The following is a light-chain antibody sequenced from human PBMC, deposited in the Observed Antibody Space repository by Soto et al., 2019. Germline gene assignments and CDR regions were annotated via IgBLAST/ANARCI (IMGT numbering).Light chain of an antibody. CDR3: QQYYSYPRT. Sequence: AIRMPQSPSSLSASTGDRVTITCRASQGISSYLAWYQQKPGKAPTLLIYAASTLQSGVPSRFSGSGSGTDFTLTISCLQSEDFATYDCQQYYSYPRTFGPGTKVDIK. CDR2: AAS. V-gene: IGKV1-8*01. J-gene: IGKJ3*01. CDR1: QGISSY.